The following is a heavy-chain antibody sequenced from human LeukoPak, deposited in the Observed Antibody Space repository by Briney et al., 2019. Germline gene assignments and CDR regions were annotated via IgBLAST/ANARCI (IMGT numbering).Heavy chain of an antibody. V-gene: IGHV3-74*01. J-gene: IGHJ6*02. Sequence: SGGSLRLSCAASGFTFSSYWVHWVRQAPGKGLVWVSRINSDGSTPNYADSVKGRFTISRDNAKNTLYLEMNSLRAEDTAMYYCARGETYYYHAMDVWGQGTTVTVSS. CDR2: INSDGSTP. CDR3: ARGETYYYHAMDV. CDR1: GFTFSSYW.